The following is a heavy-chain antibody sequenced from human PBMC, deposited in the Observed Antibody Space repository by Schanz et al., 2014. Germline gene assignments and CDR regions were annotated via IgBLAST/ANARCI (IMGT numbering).Heavy chain of an antibody. D-gene: IGHD3-16*01. J-gene: IGHJ5*02. CDR3: ASDYNYFETEAP. CDR2: IGDDGADK. Sequence: VQLVESGGGLVQPGGSVRLSCGASGFSFSTHWMAWVRQAPGKGLEWVANIGDDGADKYYLDSVRGRFTISRDNASNSLFLRMNSLRAEDTAVYYCASDYNYFETEAPWGQGTLVTVSS. V-gene: IGHV3-7*01. CDR1: GFSFSTHW.